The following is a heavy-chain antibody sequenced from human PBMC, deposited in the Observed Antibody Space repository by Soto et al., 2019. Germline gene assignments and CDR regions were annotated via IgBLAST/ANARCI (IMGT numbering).Heavy chain of an antibody. Sequence: TLSLTCAVSGGSFSGYYWTWIRQAPGKGLEWIGEINHSGTTNYNPSLKSRVSVSVDTSKNQFSLKLTSVTAADTCVYYCARGRRWGQSVKGLDSWGQGTLVTVSS. D-gene: IGHD3-16*01. CDR1: GGSFSGYY. CDR2: INHSGTT. CDR3: ARGRRWGQSVKGLDS. V-gene: IGHV4-34*01. J-gene: IGHJ4*02.